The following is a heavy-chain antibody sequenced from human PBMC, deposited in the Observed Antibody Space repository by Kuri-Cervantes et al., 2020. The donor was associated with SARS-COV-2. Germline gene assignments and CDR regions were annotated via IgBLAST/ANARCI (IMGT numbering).Heavy chain of an antibody. J-gene: IGHJ4*02. CDR1: GYTFTSYY. CDR2: INPSGGST. CDR3: ARVGPLRYSSSGEHDY. V-gene: IGHV1-46*01. D-gene: IGHD6-13*01. Sequence: ASVKVSCKASGYTFTSYYMHWVRQAPGQGLEWMGIINPSGGSTSYAQKFQGRVTMTRDTSISTAYMELSRLRSDDTAVYYCARVGPLRYSSSGEHDYWGQGTLVTVSS.